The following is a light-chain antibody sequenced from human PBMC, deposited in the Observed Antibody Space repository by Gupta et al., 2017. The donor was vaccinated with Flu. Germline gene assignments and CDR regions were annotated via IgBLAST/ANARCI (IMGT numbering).Light chain of an antibody. J-gene: IGLJ3*02. V-gene: IGLV8-61*01. CDR1: SGSVSSIHF. Sequence: VTQEPSVSVSPGGTVTLTCGSSSGSVSSIHFPSWYQQTPGQPPRPLIYNAQARAAGVPDRFSGSFRGSKAALTITGAQGEEDSIYFGLLRFDDGTWLFGGGTKLTVL. CDR2: NAQ. CDR3: LLRFDDGTWL.